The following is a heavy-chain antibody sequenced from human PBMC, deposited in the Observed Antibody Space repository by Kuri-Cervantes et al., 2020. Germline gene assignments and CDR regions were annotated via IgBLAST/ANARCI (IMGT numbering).Heavy chain of an antibody. V-gene: IGHV3-53*01. CDR1: GFTVSSNY. CDR2: IYSGGST. J-gene: IGHJ4*02. Sequence: GGSLRLPCAASGFTVSSNYMSWVRQAPGKGLEWVSVIYSGGSTYYADSVKGRFTISRDNAKNSLYLQMNSLRAEDTAVYYCAAHGRRYYDSSGPVGYWGQGTLVTVSS. CDR3: AAHGRRYYDSSGPVGY. D-gene: IGHD3-22*01.